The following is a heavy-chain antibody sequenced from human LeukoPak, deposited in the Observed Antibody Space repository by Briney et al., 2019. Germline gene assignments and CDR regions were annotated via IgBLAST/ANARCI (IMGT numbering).Heavy chain of an antibody. V-gene: IGHV4-34*01. J-gene: IGHJ4*02. CDR2: INHSGST. D-gene: IGHD4-17*01. CDR1: GGSFSGYY. Sequence: PSETRSLTCAVYGGSFSGYYWSWIRQPPGKGLEWIGEINHSGSTNYNPSLKSRVTISGDTSKNQFSLKLSSVTAADTAVYYCARRTTVTTLTGWGQGTLVTVSS. CDR3: ARRTTVTTLTG.